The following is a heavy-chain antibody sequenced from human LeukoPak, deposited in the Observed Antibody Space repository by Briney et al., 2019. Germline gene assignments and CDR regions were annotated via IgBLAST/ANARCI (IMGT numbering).Heavy chain of an antibody. Sequence: PGGSLRLSCAASGFTFSSYAMSWVRQAPGKGLEWVSAISGSGGSTYYADSVKGRFTISRDNSKNTLYLQMNSLRAEDTAVYFCAKEIAAAGMGGYFDYWGQGTLVTVSS. V-gene: IGHV3-23*01. CDR2: ISGSGGST. J-gene: IGHJ4*02. CDR1: GFTFSSYA. D-gene: IGHD6-13*01. CDR3: AKEIAAAGMGGYFDY.